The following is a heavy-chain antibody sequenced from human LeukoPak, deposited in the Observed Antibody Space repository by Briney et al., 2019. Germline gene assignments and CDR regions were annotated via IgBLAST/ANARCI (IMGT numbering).Heavy chain of an antibody. CDR1: GFTFSSYA. CDR3: AKDYYDFWSGYPPRGWFDP. V-gene: IGHV3-23*01. Sequence: PGGSLRLSCAASGFTFSSYAMSWVRQAPGKGLEWVSAISGSGGSTYYADSVKGRFTISRDNSKNTLYLQMNSLRAEDTAVCYCAKDYYDFWSGYPPRGWFDPWGQGTLVTVSS. J-gene: IGHJ5*02. D-gene: IGHD3-3*01. CDR2: ISGSGGST.